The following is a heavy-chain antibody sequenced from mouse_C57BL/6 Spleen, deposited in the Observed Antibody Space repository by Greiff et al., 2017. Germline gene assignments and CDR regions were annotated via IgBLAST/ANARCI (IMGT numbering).Heavy chain of an antibody. Sequence: VQLQQSGPELVKPGASVKISCKASGYSFTDYNMNWVKQSTGQSLEWIGVINPNYGTTSYNQKFKGKATLTVDQSSSTAYMQLNSLTSEDSAVYYYARGGYYSNYVYAMDYWGQGTSVTVSS. CDR3: ARGGYYSNYVYAMDY. D-gene: IGHD2-5*01. CDR1: GYSFTDYN. CDR2: INPNYGTT. J-gene: IGHJ4*01. V-gene: IGHV1-39*01.